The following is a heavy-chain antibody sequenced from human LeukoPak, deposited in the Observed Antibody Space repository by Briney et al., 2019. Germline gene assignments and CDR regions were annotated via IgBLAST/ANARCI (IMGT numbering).Heavy chain of an antibody. CDR3: ARASYTGELDY. V-gene: IGHV4-59*01. CDR1: GGSISSYY. CDR2: IYYSGST. Sequence: SETLSLTCTVSGGSISSYYGSWIRQPPGKGLEWIGYIYYSGSTNYNPSLKSRVTISVDTSKNQFSLKLSSVTAADTAVYYCARASYTGELDYWGQGTLVTVSS. J-gene: IGHJ4*02. D-gene: IGHD7-27*01.